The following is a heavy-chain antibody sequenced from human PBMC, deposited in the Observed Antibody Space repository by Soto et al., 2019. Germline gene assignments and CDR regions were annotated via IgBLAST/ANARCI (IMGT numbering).Heavy chain of an antibody. D-gene: IGHD2-21*02. V-gene: IGHV3-33*05. Sequence: QEQLVESGGGVVQPGRSLTLSCKASGFTFSTYGMHWVRQAPGKGLEWVSFILFDGSNKYEADSVKGRLTISRDNSAKALYLQMSSLRAEGTAVYYCARGPPDLYYCDLWGQGTRVTVSS. CDR1: GFTFSTYG. J-gene: IGHJ4*02. CDR2: ILFDGSNK. CDR3: ARGPPDLYYCDL.